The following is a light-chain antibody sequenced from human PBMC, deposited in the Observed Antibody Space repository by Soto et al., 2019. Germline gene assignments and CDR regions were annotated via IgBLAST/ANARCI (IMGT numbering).Light chain of an antibody. J-gene: IGKJ1*01. CDR3: QQLNSYPWT. CDR1: QDISSY. Sequence: DIQLTQSPSFLSASVGDRVTLTCRASQDISSYLAWYQQKPGKAPKLLIYAASTLQSGVPSRFSGSGSGTEFTLTISSLQPEDFATYYCQQLNSYPWTFGQGTKVEIK. V-gene: IGKV1-9*01. CDR2: AAS.